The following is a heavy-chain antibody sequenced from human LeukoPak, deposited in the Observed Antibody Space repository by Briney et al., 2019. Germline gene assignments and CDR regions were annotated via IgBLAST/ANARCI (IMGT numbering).Heavy chain of an antibody. CDR1: GGSISSGSYY. V-gene: IGHV4-61*02. J-gene: IGHJ4*02. Sequence: SETLSLTCTVSGGSISSGSYYWSWIRQPAGKGLEWIRRIYTSGSTNYNPSLKSRVTISVDTSKNQFSLKLSSVTAADTAVYYCARSWYSSSWYRFDYWGQGTLVTVSS. D-gene: IGHD6-13*01. CDR3: ARSWYSSSWYRFDY. CDR2: IYTSGST.